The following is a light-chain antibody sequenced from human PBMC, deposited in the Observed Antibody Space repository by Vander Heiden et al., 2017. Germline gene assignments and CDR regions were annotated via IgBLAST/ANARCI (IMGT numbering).Light chain of an antibody. CDR1: QSVSSN. V-gene: IGKV3-15*01. CDR2: GAS. J-gene: IGKJ2*01. Sequence: EIVMTQPPATLSLAAGERATLSCRASQSVSSNLAWYQQKPGQAPRLLIYGASTRATGIPARFSGSGSGTEFTLTISSLQSEDFAVYYCQQYNNWPPHTFGQGTKLEIK. CDR3: QQYNNWPPHT.